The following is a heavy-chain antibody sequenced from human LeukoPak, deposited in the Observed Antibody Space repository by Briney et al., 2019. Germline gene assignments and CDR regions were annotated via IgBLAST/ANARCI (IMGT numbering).Heavy chain of an antibody. J-gene: IGHJ4*02. D-gene: IGHD5-24*01. CDR1: GFTLSSYS. Sequence: GGPLRLSCAASGFTLSSYSANWVRQAPGEGLEGVSSISSGSSYRYYADSVKGRFTISRDNAKNSLYLEINSLRAEDTAVYYCARGRSATTFTAAFDHWGQGTLVTVSS. V-gene: IGHV3-21*01. CDR2: ISSGSSYR. CDR3: ARGRSATTFTAAFDH.